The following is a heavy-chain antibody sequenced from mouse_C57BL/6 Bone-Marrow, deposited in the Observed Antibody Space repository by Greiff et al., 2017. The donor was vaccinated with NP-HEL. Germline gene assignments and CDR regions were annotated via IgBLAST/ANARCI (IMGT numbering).Heavy chain of an antibody. CDR1: GYSFTDYN. J-gene: IGHJ1*03. V-gene: IGHV1-39*01. D-gene: IGHD1-1*01. CDR3: ARAPQTYYYGSSYPWYFDV. Sequence: EVQLQQSGPELVKPGASVKISCKASGYSFTDYNMNWVKQSNGRSLEWIGVINPNYGSTSYNQKFKGKATLTVDKSSSTAYMQLNSPTSEDSAVYYCARAPQTYYYGSSYPWYFDVWGTGTTVTVSS. CDR2: INPNYGST.